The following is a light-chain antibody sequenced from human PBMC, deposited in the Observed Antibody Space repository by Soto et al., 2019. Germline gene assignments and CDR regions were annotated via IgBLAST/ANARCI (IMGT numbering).Light chain of an antibody. CDR3: QKYNSAPRT. CDR1: QGISNY. Sequence: DIQMTQSPASLSASVGDRVTITCRASQGISNYLAWYQQKPGKVPKLLIYAASTLQSGVPSRFSGRGSGTEFTLTISGLKPEDVATYYCQKYNSAPRTFGPGTKVDI. J-gene: IGKJ3*01. CDR2: AAS. V-gene: IGKV1-27*01.